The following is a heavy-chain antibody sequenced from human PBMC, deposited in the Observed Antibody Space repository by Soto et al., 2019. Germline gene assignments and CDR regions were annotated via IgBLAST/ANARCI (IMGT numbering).Heavy chain of an antibody. J-gene: IGHJ4*02. CDR2: LYWDDDK. Sequence: QITLKESGPTLVKPTQTLTLTCTFSGFSLSTHGVSVGWLRQPPGKALEWLALLYWDDDKRYSPSLESRLTITKDASKDQVVLTMTNMDPVDTATYFCAHSPGSYYEYWGQGTLVTVSS. CDR1: GFSLSTHGVS. V-gene: IGHV2-5*02. CDR3: AHSPGSYYEY.